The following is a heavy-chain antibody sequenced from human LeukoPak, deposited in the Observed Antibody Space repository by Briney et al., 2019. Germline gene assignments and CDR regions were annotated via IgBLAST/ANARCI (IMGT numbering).Heavy chain of an antibody. D-gene: IGHD3-3*02. Sequence: ASVKVSCKATRYTFTSYSIHWVRQAPGQRLEWMGWVNAGNGNARSSQKFQGRLIITRDTSANTVYMELSSLGSEDTAVYYCARDKELTNWHFDYWGQGSLVTVSS. CDR2: VNAGNGNA. CDR1: RYTFTSYS. CDR3: ARDKELTNWHFDY. V-gene: IGHV1-3*01. J-gene: IGHJ4*02.